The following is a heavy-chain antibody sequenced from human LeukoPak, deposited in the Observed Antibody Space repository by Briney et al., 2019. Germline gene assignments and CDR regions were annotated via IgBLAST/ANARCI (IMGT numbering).Heavy chain of an antibody. V-gene: IGHV3-64D*06. Sequence: GWSLRLSCSASGFTFSTYAMHWVRQAPGKGLEFVSAINGNGVGTFYADSVKGRFTVSRDNSKNTLYLQMSSLRAEDTALYYCVKDTYSNSWSAFDVWGQGTMVTVSS. D-gene: IGHD6-13*01. CDR2: INGNGVGT. CDR3: VKDTYSNSWSAFDV. J-gene: IGHJ3*01. CDR1: GFTFSTYA.